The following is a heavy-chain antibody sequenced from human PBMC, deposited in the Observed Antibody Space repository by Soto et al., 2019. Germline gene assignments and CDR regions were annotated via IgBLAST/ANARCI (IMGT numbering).Heavy chain of an antibody. CDR1: GFTFSSYA. D-gene: IGHD3-10*01. CDR2: ISGSGGST. CDR3: AKGTRGSGSYPYDY. J-gene: IGHJ4*02. Sequence: EVQLLESGGGLVQPGGSLRLSCAASGFTFSSYAMSWVRQAPGKGLEWVSAISGSGGSTYYADSVKGRLTISRDNSKNTLYLQMNSLRAEDTAVYYCAKGTRGSGSYPYDYWGQGTLVTVSS. V-gene: IGHV3-23*01.